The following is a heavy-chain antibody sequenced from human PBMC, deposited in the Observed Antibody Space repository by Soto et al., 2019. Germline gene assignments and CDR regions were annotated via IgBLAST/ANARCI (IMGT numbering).Heavy chain of an antibody. V-gene: IGHV3-33*01. CDR2: VWYDGSNE. J-gene: IGHJ4*02. Sequence: QVQLVESGGGVVQPGRSLRLSCVVSGFTFSSYGMHWVRQAPGKGLEWVALVWYDGSNEYYSDSVKGRFTISRDNSENTLYLQMNSLRAEDTALYYCARAPGTAMAYFDYWGQGTLVTVSS. CDR3: ARAPGTAMAYFDY. D-gene: IGHD5-18*01. CDR1: GFTFSSYG.